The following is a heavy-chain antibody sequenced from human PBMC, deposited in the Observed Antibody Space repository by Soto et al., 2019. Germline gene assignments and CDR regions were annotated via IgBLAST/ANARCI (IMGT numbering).Heavy chain of an antibody. V-gene: IGHV4-28*01. J-gene: IGHJ4*02. D-gene: IGHD3-16*01. CDR1: GYSISNTYW. CDR3: ATKPSGTGEFDY. CDR2: ISYSGYT. Sequence: QVQLQESGPGLVKPSDTLSLTCNVSGYSISNTYWWSWIRQPPGKGLEWIGYISYSGYTYYNPSLQSRCSMSVATSKNQFSLKVTSVTAVDTAVYYCATKPSGTGEFDYWGQGTLVTVSS.